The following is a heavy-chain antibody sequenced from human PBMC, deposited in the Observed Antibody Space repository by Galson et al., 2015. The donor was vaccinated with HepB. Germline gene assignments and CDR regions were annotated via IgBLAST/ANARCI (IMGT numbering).Heavy chain of an antibody. Sequence: SVKVSCKASGYTFTGYYMHWVRQAPGQGLEWMGWINPNSGGTNYAQKFQGRVTMTRDTSISTAYMELSRLRSDDTAVYYCARVDYYYYGMNVWGQGTTVTVSS. CDR2: INPNSGGT. CDR1: GYTFTGYY. CDR3: ARVDYYYYGMNV. J-gene: IGHJ6*02. V-gene: IGHV1-2*02.